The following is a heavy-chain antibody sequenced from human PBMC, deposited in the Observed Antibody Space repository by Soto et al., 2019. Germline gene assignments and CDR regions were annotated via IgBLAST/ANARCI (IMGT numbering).Heavy chain of an antibody. CDR2: VHDSGNT. Sequence: SETLSLTCTGFGGSVSIGDYLWSWIRQRPGKGLEWIGYVHDSGNTYYNPSLKSRVTISLDTSKNQFSLKVTSMTAADTAVYFCARARGGDSGDYASLFDRWGQGNLVTVSS. CDR3: ARARGGDSGDYASLFDR. V-gene: IGHV4-30-4*01. D-gene: IGHD4-17*01. CDR1: GGSVSIGDYL. J-gene: IGHJ5*02.